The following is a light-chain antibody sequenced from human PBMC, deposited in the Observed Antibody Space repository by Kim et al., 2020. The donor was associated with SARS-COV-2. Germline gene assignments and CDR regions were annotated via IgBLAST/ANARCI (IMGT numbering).Light chain of an antibody. V-gene: IGLV2-14*03. CDR2: DVS. CDR3: SSYTSDNVI. J-gene: IGLJ2*01. CDR1: SSDIGGRNY. Sequence: SALTQPASVSGSPGQSITISCTGTSSDIGGRNYVSWYQQHPGKAPELMIYDVSYRPSGISNRFSGSKSGNTASLTISGLQAEDEADYYCSSYTSDNVIFGGGTKLTVL.